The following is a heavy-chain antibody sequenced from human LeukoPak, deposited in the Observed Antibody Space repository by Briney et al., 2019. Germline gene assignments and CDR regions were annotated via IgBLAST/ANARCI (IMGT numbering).Heavy chain of an antibody. J-gene: IGHJ4*02. CDR3: AKEVTIFGVVIPFDY. CDR2: ISYDGSNK. D-gene: IGHD3-3*01. Sequence: GGSLRLSCAASGFTFSSYAMHWVRQAPGKGLEWVAVISYDGSNKYYADSVKGRFTISRDNSKNTLYLQMNSLRAEDTAVYYCAKEVTIFGVVIPFDYWGQGTLVTVSS. V-gene: IGHV3-30-3*01. CDR1: GFTFSSYA.